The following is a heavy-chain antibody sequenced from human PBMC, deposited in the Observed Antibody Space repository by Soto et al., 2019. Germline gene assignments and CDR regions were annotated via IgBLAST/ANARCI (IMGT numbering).Heavy chain of an antibody. D-gene: IGHD1-26*01. CDR2: IYRGGST. CDR3: ARDPGGWESDNFDI. V-gene: IGHV3-66*01. Sequence: PGGSPRLSWAASGFTVSSNYLSCVLQAPGKGLEWVSIIYRGGSTYYADSVKGRFTISRDSSKNTLYLQMNSLRDEDTAVYYCARDPGGWESDNFDIWGQGTMVTVSS. J-gene: IGHJ3*02. CDR1: GFTVSSNY.